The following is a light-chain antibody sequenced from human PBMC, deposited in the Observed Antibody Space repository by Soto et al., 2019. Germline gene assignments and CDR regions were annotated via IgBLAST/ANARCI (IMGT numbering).Light chain of an antibody. CDR2: AAS. CDR3: QQYNSARF. V-gene: IGKV1-27*01. J-gene: IGKJ3*01. Sequence: DIQMTQSPSSLSASVGDRVTITCRASQGISNYLAWYQQKPGKGPKLLIYAASTLHSGVPSRFSGSGSGTDFTLTISSLQPEDVATYYCQQYNSARFFGPGTKVDIK. CDR1: QGISNY.